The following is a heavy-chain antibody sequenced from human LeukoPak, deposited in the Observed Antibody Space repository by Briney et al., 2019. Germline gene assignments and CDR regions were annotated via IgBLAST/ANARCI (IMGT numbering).Heavy chain of an antibody. D-gene: IGHD5-12*01. CDR2: ITSSGGTI. CDR1: GFTFSRYE. J-gene: IGHJ4*02. V-gene: IGHV3-48*03. Sequence: PGGSLRLSCAASGFTFSRYEMNWVRQAPGKLLEWVAYITSSGGTIYYADYVKGRCTISRDNAKNSLYMQMNSLRVEDTAVYYCARETSGGYVWEGFDYWGQGTLVTVSS. CDR3: ARETSGGYVWEGFDY.